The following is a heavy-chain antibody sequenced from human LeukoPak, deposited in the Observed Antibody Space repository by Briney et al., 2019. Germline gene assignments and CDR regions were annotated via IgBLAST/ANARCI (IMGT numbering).Heavy chain of an antibody. CDR2: FYYSGST. Sequence: SETLSLTCTVSGGSISNYYWSWIRQPPGKGLEWIGYFYYSGSTNYNPSLKSRLTISVDTPKNHFSLRLTSVTAADTAVYYCARHSETCSGGSCFLDYFDYWGQGTLVTVSS. CDR3: ARHSETCSGGSCFLDYFDY. D-gene: IGHD2-15*01. V-gene: IGHV4-59*08. CDR1: GGSISNYY. J-gene: IGHJ4*02.